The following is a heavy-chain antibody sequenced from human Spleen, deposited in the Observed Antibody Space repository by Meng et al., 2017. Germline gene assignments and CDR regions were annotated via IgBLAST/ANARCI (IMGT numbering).Heavy chain of an antibody. J-gene: IGHJ4*02. CDR1: GGSFSDYC. D-gene: IGHD4-11*01. CDR2: INHSGST. V-gene: IGHV4-34*01. Sequence: LPPVRAVLLKPSAALSLTCVVSGGSFSDYCWGWIRQPPGKGLEWIGDINHSGSTNYNPSLESRATISVDTSQNNLSLKLSSVAAADSAVYYCARGPTTMAHDFDYWGQGTLVTVSS. CDR3: ARGPTTMAHDFDY.